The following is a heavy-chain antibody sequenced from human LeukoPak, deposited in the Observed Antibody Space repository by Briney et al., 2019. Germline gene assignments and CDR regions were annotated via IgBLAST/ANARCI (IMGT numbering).Heavy chain of an antibody. Sequence: SETLSLTCGVYDGSFSGYYWTWIRQSPGKGLEWIGEINSSGSINYNPSLKSRVTISLDTSKSQFSLKLISVTAADTAVYYCARDYGDYVFGLDRDYWGQGTLVTVSS. D-gene: IGHD4-17*01. CDR1: DGSFSGYY. V-gene: IGHV4-34*01. J-gene: IGHJ4*02. CDR2: INSSGSI. CDR3: ARDYGDYVFGLDRDY.